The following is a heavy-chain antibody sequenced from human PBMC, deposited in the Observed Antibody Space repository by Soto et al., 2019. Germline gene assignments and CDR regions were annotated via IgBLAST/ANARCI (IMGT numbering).Heavy chain of an antibody. J-gene: IGHJ4*02. D-gene: IGHD1-26*01. V-gene: IGHV4-59*01. CDR1: GGSIRSYY. CDR3: ARDRGSD. CDR2: IYYSGST. Sequence: QVQLQESGPGLVKPSETLSLTCTVSGGSIRSYYWSWIRQPPGKGLEWIGYIYYSGSTNYNPSLQSRVTISIDTSKSRFSLNLSSVTAADTAVYYCARDRGSDWGQGTLVTVSS.